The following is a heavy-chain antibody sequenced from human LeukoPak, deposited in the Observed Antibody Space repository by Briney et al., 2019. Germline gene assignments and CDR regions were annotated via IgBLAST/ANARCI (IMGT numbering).Heavy chain of an antibody. D-gene: IGHD3-10*01. CDR2: ISSSSSYI. Sequence: GSLRLSCAASGFTFSSYSMNWVRQAPGKGLEWVSSISSSSSYIYYADSVKGRFTISRDNAKNSLYLQMNSLRAEDTAVYYCARVGLLWFGELWGDYWGQGTLVTVSS. CDR1: GFTFSSYS. J-gene: IGHJ4*02. V-gene: IGHV3-21*04. CDR3: ARVGLLWFGELWGDY.